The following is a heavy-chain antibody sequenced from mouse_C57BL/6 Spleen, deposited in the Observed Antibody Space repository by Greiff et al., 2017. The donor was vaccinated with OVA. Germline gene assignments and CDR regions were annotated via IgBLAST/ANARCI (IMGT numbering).Heavy chain of an antibody. D-gene: IGHD2-2*01. CDR3: ARRRGGYPYYAMDY. J-gene: IGHJ4*01. CDR1: GYTFTSYW. V-gene: IGHV1-50*01. Sequence: QVQLQQPGAELVKPGASVKLSCKASGYTFTSYWMQWVKQRPGQGLEWIGEIDPSDSYTNYNQKFKGKATLTVDTSSSPAYMQLSSLTSEDSAVDYCARRRGGYPYYAMDYWGQGTSVTVSS. CDR2: IDPSDSYT.